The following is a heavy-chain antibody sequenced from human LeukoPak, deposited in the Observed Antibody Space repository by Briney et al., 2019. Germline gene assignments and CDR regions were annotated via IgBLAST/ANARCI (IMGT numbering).Heavy chain of an antibody. CDR1: GFTFSSYG. D-gene: IGHD3-10*01. Sequence: PGGSLRLSCAASGFTFSSYGMSWVRQAPGKGLEWVSAISGSGGSTYYADSVRGRFTISRDDDKHSRSLQMNSLGAEDTALYYCARDRGYYGSGSYHRVDYYYYMDVWGKGTTVTVSS. J-gene: IGHJ6*03. CDR3: ARDRGYYGSGSYHRVDYYYYMDV. CDR2: ISGSGGST. V-gene: IGHV3-23*01.